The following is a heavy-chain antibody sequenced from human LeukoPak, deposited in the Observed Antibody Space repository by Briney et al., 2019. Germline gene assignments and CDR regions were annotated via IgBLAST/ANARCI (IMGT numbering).Heavy chain of an antibody. J-gene: IGHJ4*02. CDR1: GGSISSSY. Sequence: KPSETLSLTCTVSGGSISSSYWSWIRQPPGKGLEWIGYIYDSGSTNYNPSLKGRVTISVDTSKSQFSLKLSSVTAADTAVYYCAREIAAAGANWGDYFDYWGQGTLVTVSS. D-gene: IGHD6-13*01. V-gene: IGHV4-59*01. CDR2: IYDSGST. CDR3: AREIAAAGANWGDYFDY.